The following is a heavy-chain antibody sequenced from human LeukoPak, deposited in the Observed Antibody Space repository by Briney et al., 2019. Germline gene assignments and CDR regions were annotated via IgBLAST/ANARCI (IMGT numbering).Heavy chain of an antibody. CDR2: ISGSGAIT. CDR3: ANVGCRDSSAPGY. V-gene: IGHV3-23*01. J-gene: IGHJ4*02. Sequence: GGSLRLSCAASGFTFSSYGMSWVRQAPGKGLEWVSGISGSGAITYYADAVTGRFTISRDNSKNALYLQMNGPRAEDTAVYYCANVGCRDSSAPGYWGQGTLVTVS. D-gene: IGHD6-19*01. CDR1: GFTFSSYG.